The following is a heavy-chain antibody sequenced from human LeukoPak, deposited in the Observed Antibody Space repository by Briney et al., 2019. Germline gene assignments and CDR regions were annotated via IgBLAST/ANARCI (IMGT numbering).Heavy chain of an antibody. CDR2: IYNSGST. V-gene: IGHV4-61*05. D-gene: IGHD6-13*01. J-gene: IGHJ4*02. CDR3: ARGVVAAAGRTFDF. CDR1: GGSISSSSYY. Sequence: SETLSLTCTVSGGSISSSSYYWGWIRQPPGKGLEWIGYIYNSGSTNYNPSLKSRVTISLDTSKNQFSLKLSSVTAADTAVYYCARGVVAAAGRTFDFWGQGTLVTVSS.